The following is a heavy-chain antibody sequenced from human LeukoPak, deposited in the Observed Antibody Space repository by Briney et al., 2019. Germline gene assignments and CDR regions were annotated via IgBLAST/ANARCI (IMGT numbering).Heavy chain of an antibody. V-gene: IGHV4-59*01. CDR2: IYYSGST. CDR3: ARAPLGYYDYVWGSYRSYYFDY. CDR1: GGSISSYY. J-gene: IGHJ4*02. D-gene: IGHD3-16*02. Sequence: SETLSLTCTVSGGSISSYYWSWIRQPPGKGLEWIGYIYYSGSTNYNPSLKSRVTISVDTSKNQLSLKLSSVTAADTAVYYCARAPLGYYDYVWGSYRSYYFDYWGQGTLVTVSS.